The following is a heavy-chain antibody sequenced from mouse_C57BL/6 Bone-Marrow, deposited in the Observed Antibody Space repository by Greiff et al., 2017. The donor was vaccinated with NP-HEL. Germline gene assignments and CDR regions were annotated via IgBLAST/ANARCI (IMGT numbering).Heavy chain of an antibody. CDR2: IWGDGST. CDR1: GFSLTSYG. Sequence: VKLMESGPGLVAPSQSLSITCTASGFSLTSYGVSWVRQPPGKGLEWLGVIWGDGSTNYHSALISRLSICKDNSKSQVFVKLNSLQTDDTASYYGANYYGSLCAMDYWGQGTSVTVSS. V-gene: IGHV2-3*01. CDR3: ANYYGSLCAMDY. J-gene: IGHJ4*01. D-gene: IGHD1-1*01.